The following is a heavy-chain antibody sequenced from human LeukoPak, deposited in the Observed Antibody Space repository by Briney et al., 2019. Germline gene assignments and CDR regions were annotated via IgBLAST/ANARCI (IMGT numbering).Heavy chain of an antibody. J-gene: IGHJ6*02. CDR3: AGDSRGAYSSGSSLNYYYYGMDV. CDR1: GGTFSSYA. CDR2: IIPIFGTA. Sequence: SVKVSCKASGGTFSSYAISWVRQAPGQGLEWMGGIIPIFGTANYAQKFQGKVTITADESTSTAYMELSSLRSEDTAVYYCAGDSRGAYSSGSSLNYYYYGMDVWGQGTTVTVSS. D-gene: IGHD6-19*01. V-gene: IGHV1-69*13.